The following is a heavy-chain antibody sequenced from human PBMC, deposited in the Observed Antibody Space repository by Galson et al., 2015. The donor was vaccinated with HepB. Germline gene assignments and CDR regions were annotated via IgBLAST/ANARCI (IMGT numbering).Heavy chain of an antibody. Sequence: QSGAEVKKPGESLRISCKVSGYSFTTYWITWVRQMPGKGLEWMGTIDPSDSYTKYSPSFQGHVTISADKSVSTAYLQWSSLKASDTAMYYCARTPWEGYCSCGGCYPDYWGQGTLVTVSS. CDR1: GYSFTTYW. CDR2: IDPSDSYT. D-gene: IGHD2-15*01. CDR3: ARTPWEGYCSCGGCYPDY. V-gene: IGHV5-10-1*01. J-gene: IGHJ4*02.